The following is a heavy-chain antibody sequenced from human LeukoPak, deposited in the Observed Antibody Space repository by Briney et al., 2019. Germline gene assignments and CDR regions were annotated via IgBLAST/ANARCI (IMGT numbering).Heavy chain of an antibody. CDR3: ARGGGYYDSSGYPLLDY. CDR1: GFKFSDYG. CDR2: IWYDGRKT. D-gene: IGHD3-22*01. V-gene: IGHV3-33*01. Sequence: GGSLRLSCAASGFKFSDYGMYWVRQAPGKGLEWVALIWYDGRKTDYGDSVKGRFTVARDNSNNTLHLQMNTLRAEDTAVYYCARGGGYYDSSGYPLLDYWGQGTLVTVSS. J-gene: IGHJ4*02.